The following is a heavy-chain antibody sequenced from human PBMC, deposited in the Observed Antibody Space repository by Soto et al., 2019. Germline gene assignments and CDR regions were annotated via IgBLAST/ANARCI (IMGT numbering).Heavy chain of an antibody. CDR3: AKDLGVYDFWSGYNNWFDP. CDR1: GFTFSSYG. J-gene: IGHJ5*02. D-gene: IGHD3-3*01. V-gene: IGHV3-30*18. Sequence: LRLSCAASGFTFSSYGMHWVRQAPGKGLEWVAVISYDGSNKYYADSVKGRFTISRDNSKNTLYLQMNSLRAEDTAVYYCAKDLGVYDFWSGYNNWFDPWGQGTRVTVSS. CDR2: ISYDGSNK.